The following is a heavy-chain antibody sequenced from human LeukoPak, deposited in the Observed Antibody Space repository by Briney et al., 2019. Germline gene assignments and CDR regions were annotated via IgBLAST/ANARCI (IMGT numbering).Heavy chain of an antibody. V-gene: IGHV3-33*06. J-gene: IGHJ6*02. CDR3: AKTKRWLQFGGGMDV. D-gene: IGHD5-24*01. Sequence: GGSLRLSCAASGFTFSSYGIHWVRQAPGKGLEWVALIWYDGSNKYYADSVKGRFTISRDNSKNTLYLQMNSLRAEDTAVYYCAKTKRWLQFGGGMDVWGQGTTVTVSS. CDR1: GFTFSSYG. CDR2: IWYDGSNK.